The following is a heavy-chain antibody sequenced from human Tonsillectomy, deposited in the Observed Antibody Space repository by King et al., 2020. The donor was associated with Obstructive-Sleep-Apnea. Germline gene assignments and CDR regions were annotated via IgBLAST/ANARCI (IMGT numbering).Heavy chain of an antibody. Sequence: HVQLQESGPGLVKPSETLSLTCTVSGGSISSYYWSWIRQPPGKGLEWIGYMFSSGNIKYNPSLKSRVTMSVDTSKNQFSLKLSSVTAADTAVYYCARSTALVSPFAYWGQGALVTVSS. J-gene: IGHJ4*02. V-gene: IGHV4-59*08. CDR1: GGSISSYY. D-gene: IGHD4-23*01. CDR3: ARSTALVSPFAY. CDR2: MFSSGNI.